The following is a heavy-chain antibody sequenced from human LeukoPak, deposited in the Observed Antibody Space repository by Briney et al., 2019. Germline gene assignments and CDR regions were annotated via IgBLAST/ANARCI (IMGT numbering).Heavy chain of an antibody. J-gene: IGHJ4*02. V-gene: IGHV3-53*05. CDR3: FLAAAGTGEVVDY. CDR2: IYSGGST. D-gene: IGHD6-13*01. Sequence: GGSLRLSCAASGFTVSSNYMSWVRQAPGKGLEWVSVIYSGGSTYYADSVKGRFTISRDNSKNTLYLQMNSLRAEDTAVYYGFLAAAGTGEVVDYWGQGTLVTVSS. CDR1: GFTVSSNY.